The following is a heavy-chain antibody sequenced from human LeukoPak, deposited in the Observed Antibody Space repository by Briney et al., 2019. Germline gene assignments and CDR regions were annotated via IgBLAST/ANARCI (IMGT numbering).Heavy chain of an antibody. CDR2: ISSSSSTI. CDR1: GFTFSSYS. D-gene: IGHD3-22*01. J-gene: IGHJ4*02. CDR3: ARGAAANYYYDSSGYHNY. V-gene: IGHV3-48*04. Sequence: GGSLRLSCAASGFTFSSYSMNWVRQAPGKGLEWVSYISSSSSTIYYADSVKGRFTISRDSAKTSLYLQMNSLTAEDTAVYYCARGAAANYYYDSSGYHNYWGQGTLVTVSS.